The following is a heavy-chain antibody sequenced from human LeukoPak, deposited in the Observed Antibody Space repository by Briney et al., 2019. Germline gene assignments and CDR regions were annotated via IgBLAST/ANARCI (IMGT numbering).Heavy chain of an antibody. V-gene: IGHV3-33*01. J-gene: IGHJ4*02. CDR1: GFTFSSYG. CDR3: ARTDDYCSSTSCFL. CDR2: IWYDGSNK. Sequence: GRSLRLSCAASGFTFSSYGMHWVRQAPGKGLEWVAVIWYDGSNKYYADSVKGRFTISRDNSKNTLYLQMNSLRAEDTAVYYCARTDDYCSSTSCFLWGQGTLVTVSS. D-gene: IGHD2-2*01.